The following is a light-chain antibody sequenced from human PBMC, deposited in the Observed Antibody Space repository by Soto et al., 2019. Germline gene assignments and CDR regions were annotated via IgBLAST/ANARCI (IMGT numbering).Light chain of an antibody. V-gene: IGKV3D-20*01. CDR2: DAS. CDR1: QSVSSSY. Sequence: EIVFTQSPATLSLSPGERATLSCGASQSVSSSYLAWYQQKPGLAPRLLIYDASSRATGIPDRFSGSVSGTDFTLSISRLEPEDFSVYYCQKYGSSPATFGQGTRLELK. J-gene: IGKJ5*01. CDR3: QKYGSSPAT.